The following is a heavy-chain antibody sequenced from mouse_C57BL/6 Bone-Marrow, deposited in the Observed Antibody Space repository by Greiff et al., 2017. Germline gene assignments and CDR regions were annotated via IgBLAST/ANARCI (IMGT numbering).Heavy chain of an antibody. V-gene: IGHV1-55*01. CDR3: AREGDYEYEMAY. CDR1: GYTFTSYW. CDR2: IYPGSGST. Sequence: QVQLKQPGAELVKPGASVKMSCKASGYTFTSYWITWVKQRPGQGLEWIGDIYPGSGSTNYNEKFKSKATLTVDTSSSTAYMQLSSLTSEDSAVYYCAREGDYEYEMAYWGQGTLVTVSA. D-gene: IGHD2-4*01. J-gene: IGHJ3*01.